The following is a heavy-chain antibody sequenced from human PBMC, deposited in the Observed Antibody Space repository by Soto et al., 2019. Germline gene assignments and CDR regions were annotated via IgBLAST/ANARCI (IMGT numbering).Heavy chain of an antibody. D-gene: IGHD2-21*01. Sequence: QVQLVESGGGGFQPGGPLRLSVEAPGFILGTFAFPGVRRVQGKGLEWVAVLWYDGNNKYYADSVKGRFTISRDNSNNTLYVQMTSLRAEDTAVYYCARGLHSLFDYWGQGTLVTVSS. CDR3: ARGLHSLFDY. CDR1: GFILGTFA. V-gene: IGHV3-33*01. J-gene: IGHJ4*02. CDR2: LWYDGNNK.